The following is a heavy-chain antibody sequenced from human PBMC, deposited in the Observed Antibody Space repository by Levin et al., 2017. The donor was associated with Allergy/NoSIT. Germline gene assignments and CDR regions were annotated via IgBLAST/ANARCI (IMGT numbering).Heavy chain of an antibody. CDR3: ARGSFENYYYYYGMDV. CDR2: MNPNSGNT. CDR1: GYTFTSYD. Sequence: ASVKVSCKASGYTFTSYDINWVRQATGQGLEWMGWMNPNSGNTGYAQKFQGRVTMTRNTSISTAYMELSSLRSEDTAVYYCARGSFENYYYYYGMDVWGQGTTVTVSS. V-gene: IGHV1-8*01. D-gene: IGHD3-10*01. J-gene: IGHJ6*02.